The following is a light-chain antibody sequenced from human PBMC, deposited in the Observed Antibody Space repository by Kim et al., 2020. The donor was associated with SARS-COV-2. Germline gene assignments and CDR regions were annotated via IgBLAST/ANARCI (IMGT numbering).Light chain of an antibody. V-gene: IGKV3-20*01. CDR1: QTDSSRY. CDR3: QQHGVSPPIT. CDR2: GTS. J-gene: IGKJ5*01. Sequence: PGERATLSCRASQTDSSRYLAWYQQKPGQAPRLLIYGTSARAAGIPDRFTGSASGTDFTLTINKVEPEDFAMYYCQQHGVSPPITFGQGTRL.